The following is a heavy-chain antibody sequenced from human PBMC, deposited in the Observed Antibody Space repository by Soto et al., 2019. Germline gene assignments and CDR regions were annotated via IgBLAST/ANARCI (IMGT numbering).Heavy chain of an antibody. CDR3: ARLGYYYVSSGYYFVGGAYYYYGMDV. J-gene: IGHJ6*02. Sequence: GGSLRLSCAASGFTFSDYYMSWIRQAPGKGLEWVSYISSSSSYTNYADYVKGRFTISRDNAKNSLYLQMNSLRAEDTDEYNCARLGYYYVSSGYYFVGGAYYYYGMDVWGQGTTVTVSS. V-gene: IGHV3-11*03. D-gene: IGHD3-22*01. CDR2: ISSSSSYT. CDR1: GFTFSDYY.